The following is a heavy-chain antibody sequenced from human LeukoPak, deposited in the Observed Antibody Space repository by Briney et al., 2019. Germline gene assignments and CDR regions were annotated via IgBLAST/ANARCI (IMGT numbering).Heavy chain of an antibody. CDR1: GFTFSSYG. J-gene: IGHJ4*02. D-gene: IGHD6-6*01. V-gene: IGHV3-30*02. CDR3: ARRTYSSSSSIFDY. Sequence: GGSLRLSCAASGFTFSSYGMHWVRQAPGKGLEWVAFIRYDGSNKYYADSVKGRFTISRDNSKNTLYLQMNSLRAEDTAVYYCARRTYSSSSSIFDYWGQGTLVTVSS. CDR2: IRYDGSNK.